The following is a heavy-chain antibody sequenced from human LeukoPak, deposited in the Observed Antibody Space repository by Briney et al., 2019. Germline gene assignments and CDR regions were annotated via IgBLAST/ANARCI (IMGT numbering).Heavy chain of an antibody. Sequence: PSETLSLTCTASGGSISSYYWSWIRQPPGKGLEWIGYIYYSGSTNYNPSLKSRVTISVDTSKNQFSLKLSSETAADTAVYYCARGRTAKDAFDIWGQGTMVTVSS. CDR1: GGSISSYY. CDR2: IYYSGST. CDR3: ARGRTAKDAFDI. V-gene: IGHV4-59*01. D-gene: IGHD5-18*01. J-gene: IGHJ3*02.